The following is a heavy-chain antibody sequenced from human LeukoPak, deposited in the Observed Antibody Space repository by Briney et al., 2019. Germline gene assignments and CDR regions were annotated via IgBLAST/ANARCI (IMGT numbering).Heavy chain of an antibody. D-gene: IGHD3-16*02. CDR1: GYTFTSYG. CDR3: ARGRITFGGVIVIQYFDY. V-gene: IGHV1-8*02. J-gene: IGHJ4*02. CDR2: MNPNSGNT. Sequence: ASVKVSCKASGYTFTSYGISWVRQATGQGLEWMGWMNPNSGNTGYAQKFQGRVTMTRNTSISTAYMELSSLRSEDTAVYYCARGRITFGGVIVIQYFDYWGQGTLVTVSS.